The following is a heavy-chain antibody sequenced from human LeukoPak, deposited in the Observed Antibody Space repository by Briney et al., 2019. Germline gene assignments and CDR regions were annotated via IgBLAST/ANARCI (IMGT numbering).Heavy chain of an antibody. CDR3: ANSRVQGWELLPPNY. D-gene: IGHD1-26*01. Sequence: SGRSLRLSCAASGFTFSSYAMHWVRQAPGKGLEWVSCISGSGDTTYYADSVKGRFTISRDNSKNTLYLQMNSLRAEDTAVYYCANSRVQGWELLPPNYWGQGTLVTVSS. CDR2: ISGSGDTT. V-gene: IGHV3-23*01. J-gene: IGHJ4*02. CDR1: GFTFSSYA.